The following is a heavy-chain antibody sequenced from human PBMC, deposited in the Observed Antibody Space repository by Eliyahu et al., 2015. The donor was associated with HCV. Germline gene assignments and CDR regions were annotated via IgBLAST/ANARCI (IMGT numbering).Heavy chain of an antibody. Sequence: QPQLQESGPGLAKPSETLSLTCTVSGGXVSSSNYYWGWVRQPPGRGLEWLGIVYYSGNTHYNPSLKSRATISVDTSKNRVSLTLTSVTAADTAIYYCAGLSGSGTYGFHFWGQGTLVTVSS. CDR3: AGLSGSGTYGFHF. CDR2: VYYSGNT. V-gene: IGHV4-39*01. CDR1: GGXVSSSNYY. J-gene: IGHJ3*01. D-gene: IGHD3-10*01.